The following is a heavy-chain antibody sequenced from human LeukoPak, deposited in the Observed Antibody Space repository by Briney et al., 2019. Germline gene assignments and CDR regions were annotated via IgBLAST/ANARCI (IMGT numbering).Heavy chain of an antibody. Sequence: GGSLRLSCAASGFSFNSYEMNWVRQAPGQGLEWVSYISSGGRTIYYADSVKGRFTISRDNAKNSLYLQMNSLRAEDTALYYCARETSSYGYFDYWGQGTLVTVSS. V-gene: IGHV3-48*03. CDR2: ISSGGRTI. D-gene: IGHD5-18*01. CDR1: GFSFNSYE. J-gene: IGHJ4*02. CDR3: ARETSSYGYFDY.